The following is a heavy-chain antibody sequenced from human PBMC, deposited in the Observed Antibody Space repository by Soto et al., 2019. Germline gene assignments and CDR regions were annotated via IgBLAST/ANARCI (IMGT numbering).Heavy chain of an antibody. CDR2: ISAYNGNT. CDR3: ARDPWVAAAGTPAEYFQH. D-gene: IGHD6-13*01. CDR1: GYTFTSYG. Sequence: ASVKVSCKASGYTFTSYGISWVRQAPGQGLEWMGWISAYNGNTNYAQKLQGRVTMTTDTSTSTAYMELRSLRSDDTAVYYCARDPWVAAAGTPAEYFQHWGQGTLVTVS. J-gene: IGHJ1*01. V-gene: IGHV1-18*01.